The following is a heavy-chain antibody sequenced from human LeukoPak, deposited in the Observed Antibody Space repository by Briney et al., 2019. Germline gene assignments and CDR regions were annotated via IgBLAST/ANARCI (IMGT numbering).Heavy chain of an antibody. D-gene: IGHD2-15*01. CDR2: IYTTGST. CDR1: GGSISSDY. CDR3: ARVVASTSIDS. J-gene: IGHJ4*02. V-gene: IGHV4-4*07. Sequence: PSETLSLTCTVSGGSISSDYWSWIRQPAGKGLEWIGRIYTTGSTNYSPSLKSRVTMSVDTSKNQFSLKLSSVTAADTAVYYCARVVASTSIDSWGQGTLVTVSS.